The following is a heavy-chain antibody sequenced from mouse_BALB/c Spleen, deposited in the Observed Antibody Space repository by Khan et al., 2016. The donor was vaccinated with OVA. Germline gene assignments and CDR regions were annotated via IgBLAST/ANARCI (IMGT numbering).Heavy chain of an antibody. D-gene: IGHD2-14*01. V-gene: IGHV9-4*02. CDR2: INTHSGVP. CDR3: ARGGAAFYRNDGGAMDH. J-gene: IGHJ4*01. Sequence: QIQLVQSGPELKKPGETVRISCKASGYTFTTAGMQWVQKMPGKGLKWIGRINTHSGVPKYAEDFKGRFAFSLETSASIAYLQITNLKNEDTATYFCARGGAAFYRNDGGAMDHWGQGTSVTVSS. CDR1: GYTFTTAG.